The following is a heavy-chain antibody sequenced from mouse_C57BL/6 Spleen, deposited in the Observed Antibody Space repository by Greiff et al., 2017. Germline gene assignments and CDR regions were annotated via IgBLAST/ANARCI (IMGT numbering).Heavy chain of an antibody. Sequence: QVQLQQSGAELVKPGASVKLSCKASGYTFTSYWMHWVKQRPGQGLEWIGMIHPNSGSTNYNEKFKSKATLTVDNSSSTAYMQLRSLTSEDSAVYYYARGYHWYFDDWGPGTTVTVSS. J-gene: IGHJ1*01. CDR1: GYTFTSYW. D-gene: IGHD2-2*01. V-gene: IGHV1-64*01. CDR2: IHPNSGST. CDR3: ARGYHWYFDD.